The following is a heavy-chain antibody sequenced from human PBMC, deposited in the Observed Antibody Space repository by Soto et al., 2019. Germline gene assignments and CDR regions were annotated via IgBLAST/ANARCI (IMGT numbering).Heavy chain of an antibody. CDR1: GYSFTNYW. CDR2: IHPGDSDT. CDR3: ARHNRYSSTWFEGWFDP. J-gene: IGHJ5*02. Sequence: VQLVQSGAEVKKAGESLKISCQGSGYSFTNYWVGWVRQIPGRGLEWMGIIHPGDSDTRYSPFFQGQVTISADKSISTAYLQWSSLKASDTAMYYCARHNRYSSTWFEGWFDPWGQGTLVTVSS. D-gene: IGHD6-13*01. V-gene: IGHV5-51*01.